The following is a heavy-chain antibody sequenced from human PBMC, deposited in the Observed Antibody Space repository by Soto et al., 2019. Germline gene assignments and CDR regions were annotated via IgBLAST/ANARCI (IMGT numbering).Heavy chain of an antibody. V-gene: IGHV3-49*03. Sequence: GGSLRLSCTASGFTFGDYAMSWFRQSPGKGLEWVGFIRSKAYGGTTEYAASVKGRFTISRDDSKSIAYLQMNSLKTEDTAVYYCTRVRNRQQLVLSNWFDPWGQGTLVTVSS. CDR3: TRVRNRQQLVLSNWFDP. D-gene: IGHD6-13*01. J-gene: IGHJ5*02. CDR1: GFTFGDYA. CDR2: IRSKAYGGTT.